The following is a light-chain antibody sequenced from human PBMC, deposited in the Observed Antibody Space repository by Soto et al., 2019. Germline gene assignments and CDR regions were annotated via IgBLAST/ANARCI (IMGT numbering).Light chain of an antibody. V-gene: IGLV2-14*01. CDR3: SSYTTTTTPLV. CDR2: EVT. Sequence: QSVLTQPASVSGSPGQSITISCTGTNSDVGTYIYVSWYQQRPGKAPKLLIYEVTNRPSGVSNRFSASKSGNTASLTISGLQAEDEADYYCSSYTTTTTPLVFGTGTKVTVL. J-gene: IGLJ1*01. CDR1: NSDVGTYIY.